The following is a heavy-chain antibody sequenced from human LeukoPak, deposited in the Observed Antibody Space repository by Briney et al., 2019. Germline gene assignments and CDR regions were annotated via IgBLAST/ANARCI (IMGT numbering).Heavy chain of an antibody. Sequence: GASVKVSCKASGGTFSSYAISWVRQAPGQGLEWMGGIIPIFGTANYAQKFQGRVAITADESTSTAYMELSSLRSEDTAVYYCAIRSTADYYDSSGFYYYGMDVWGQGTTVTVSS. J-gene: IGHJ6*02. CDR2: IIPIFGTA. CDR1: GGTFSSYA. D-gene: IGHD3-22*01. V-gene: IGHV1-69*13. CDR3: AIRSTADYYDSSGFYYYGMDV.